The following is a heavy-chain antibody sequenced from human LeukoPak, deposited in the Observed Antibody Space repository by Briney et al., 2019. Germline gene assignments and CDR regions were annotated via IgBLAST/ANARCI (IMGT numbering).Heavy chain of an antibody. Sequence: GGSLRLSCAASGFSLSNYAMTWVRQAPGKGLEWVSGISGSGGSTYYADSVKGRFTISRDNSKNTLYLQMNGLRAEDTAVYYCARGYSSGWWGYYFDYWGQGTLVTVSS. V-gene: IGHV3-23*01. CDR2: ISGSGGST. CDR3: ARGYSSGWWGYYFDY. CDR1: GFSLSNYA. D-gene: IGHD6-19*01. J-gene: IGHJ4*02.